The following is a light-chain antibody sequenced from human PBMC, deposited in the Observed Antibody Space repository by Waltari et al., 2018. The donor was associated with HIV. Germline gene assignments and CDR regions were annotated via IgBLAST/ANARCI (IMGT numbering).Light chain of an antibody. J-gene: IGLJ2*01. CDR3: CSYAGSSTYVV. V-gene: IGLV2-23*02. CDR1: SSDVGSYNL. CDR2: EVS. Sequence: QSALTQPASVSGSPGQSITISCTGTSSDVGSYNLVPWYQQHPGKAPKLMIYEVSKRPSGVSNRLSVSKSGNTASLTISGLQAEDEADYYCCSYAGSSTYVVFGGGTKLTVL.